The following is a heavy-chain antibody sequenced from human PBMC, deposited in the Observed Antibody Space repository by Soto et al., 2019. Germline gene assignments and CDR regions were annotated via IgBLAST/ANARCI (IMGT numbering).Heavy chain of an antibody. D-gene: IGHD6-19*01. CDR1: GFTFSNYA. Sequence: AGGSLRLSCVASGFTFSNYAMSWVRQAPGKGLEWVSSIHGSGGATYYADSVKGRFTISRDDSKNTLYLQMNSLRVEDTAVYYCERYAVAGNGRWDCFGPWGRGTLLPVSS. J-gene: IGHJ5*02. CDR3: ERYAVAGNGRWDCFGP. V-gene: IGHV3-23*01. CDR2: IHGSGGAT.